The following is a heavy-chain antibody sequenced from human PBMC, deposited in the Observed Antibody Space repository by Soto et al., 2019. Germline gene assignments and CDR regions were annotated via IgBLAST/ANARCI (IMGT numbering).Heavy chain of an antibody. CDR1: GGTFSSYA. Sequence: SVKVSCKASGGTFSSYAISWVRQAPGQGLEWMGGIIPIFGTANYAQKFQRRVTITADESTSTAYMQLSSLRSEDTAVYYCARDPYDPDVGDCWGQGTLVTVSS. V-gene: IGHV1-69*13. CDR2: IIPIFGTA. D-gene: IGHD3-16*01. J-gene: IGHJ4*02. CDR3: ARDPYDPDVGDC.